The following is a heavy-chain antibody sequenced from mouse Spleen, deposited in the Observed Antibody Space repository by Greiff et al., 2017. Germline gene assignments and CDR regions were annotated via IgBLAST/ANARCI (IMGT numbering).Heavy chain of an antibody. V-gene: IGHV5-6-5*01. CDR1: GFTFSSYA. J-gene: IGHJ2*01. CDR3: ARGGYDGSSYYFDY. CDR2: ISSGGST. D-gene: IGHD2-1*01. Sequence: EVKLVESGGGLVKPGGSLKLSCAASGFTFSSYAMSWVRQTPAKRLEWVASISSGGSTYYPDSVKGRFTISRDNARNILYLQMSSLKSEDTATYYCARGGYDGSSYYFDYWGQGTTLTVSS.